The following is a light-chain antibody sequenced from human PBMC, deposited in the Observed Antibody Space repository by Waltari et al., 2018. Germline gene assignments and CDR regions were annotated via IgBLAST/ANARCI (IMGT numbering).Light chain of an antibody. Sequence: QSALTQPASVSGSPGQSITIPCTGTSSDVGGYNYVSWYQQHPGEDPKPVIYDVSKRPSGGSSRFSGSKSGDAASLTSSGPQAEDEADYYCCSCAGRSTLVVGGGTKLTVL. V-gene: IGLV2-23*02. J-gene: IGLJ2*01. CDR1: SSDVGGYNY. CDR3: CSCAGRSTLV. CDR2: DVS.